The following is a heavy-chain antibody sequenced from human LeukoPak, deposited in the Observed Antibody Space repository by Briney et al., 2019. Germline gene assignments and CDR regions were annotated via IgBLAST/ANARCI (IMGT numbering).Heavy chain of an antibody. D-gene: IGHD6-19*01. CDR1: GGSISSSSYS. V-gene: IGHV4-39*02. CDR3: AREIAVAGTWYFDY. J-gene: IGHJ4*02. CDR2: IYYSGST. Sequence: SGTLSLTCTVSGGSISSSSYSWGWIRQPPGKGLEWIGSIYYSGSTYYNPSLKSRVTISVDTSKNQFSLKLSSVTAADTAVYYCAREIAVAGTWYFDYWGQGTLVTVSS.